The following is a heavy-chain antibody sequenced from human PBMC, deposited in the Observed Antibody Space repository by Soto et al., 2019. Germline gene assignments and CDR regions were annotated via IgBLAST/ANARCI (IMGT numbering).Heavy chain of an antibody. Sequence: QVQLQESGPGLVKPSQTLSLTCTVSGGSISSGGYYWSWIRQHPGKGLEWIGYIYNSGRTYYNPSLKSRVTLSADTPKTQFSPKLSSVTAADTDVYYWARDPAPWGQGTLVTVSS. V-gene: IGHV4-31*03. J-gene: IGHJ5*02. CDR1: GGSISSGGYY. CDR3: ARDPAP. CDR2: IYNSGRT.